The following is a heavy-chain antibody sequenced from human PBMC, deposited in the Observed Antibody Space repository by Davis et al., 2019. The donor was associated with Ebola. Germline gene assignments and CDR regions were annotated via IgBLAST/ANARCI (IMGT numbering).Heavy chain of an antibody. CDR2: INPNGGDT. Sequence: ASVKVSCKASGYTFTDYYIHWVRQAPGQGLEWMGWINPNGGDTNFAQKLPGWVTMTRDTSISTAYMELSRLTSDDTAVYYCARVGCSDGDCYFDFWGQGTLVTVSS. CDR1: GYTFTDYY. J-gene: IGHJ4*02. D-gene: IGHD2-15*01. CDR3: ARVGCSDGDCYFDF. V-gene: IGHV1-2*04.